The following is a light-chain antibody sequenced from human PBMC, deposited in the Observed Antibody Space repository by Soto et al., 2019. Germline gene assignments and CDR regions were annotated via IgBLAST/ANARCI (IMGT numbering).Light chain of an antibody. V-gene: IGKV1-17*01. Sequence: DIQMTQSPSSLSASVGDRVTITCRASQGIRNDLGWYQQKPGKAPKRLIYAASSLQSGAPSRFTGSGSGTEFTLTISSLQPEDFATYYCQQYNSYSGYTFGQGTKLEIK. CDR2: AAS. J-gene: IGKJ2*01. CDR3: QQYNSYSGYT. CDR1: QGIRND.